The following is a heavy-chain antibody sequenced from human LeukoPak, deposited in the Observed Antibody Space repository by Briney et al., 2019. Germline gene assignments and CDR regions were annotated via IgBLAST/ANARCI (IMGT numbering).Heavy chain of an antibody. CDR3: ARASGYDYWRYYFDY. D-gene: IGHD5-12*01. CDR1: GYTFTSYG. Sequence: ASVKVSCKASGYTFTSYGISWVRQAPGQGLEWMGWISAYNGNTNYAQKLQGRVTMTTDTSTSTAYMELRSLRSDDTAVYYCARASGYDYWRYYFDYWGQGTLLTVSS. CDR2: ISAYNGNT. J-gene: IGHJ4*02. V-gene: IGHV1-18*01.